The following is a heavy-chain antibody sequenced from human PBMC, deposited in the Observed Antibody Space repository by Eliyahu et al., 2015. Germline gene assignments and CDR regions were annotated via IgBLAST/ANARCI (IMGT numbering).Heavy chain of an antibody. D-gene: IGHD6-19*01. J-gene: IGHJ4*02. CDR2: ISGSGGST. CDR1: GFTFRSYA. Sequence: EVQLVESGGGLVQPGGSLRLXXAAXGFTFRSYAMXWVRQAPGKGLEWVSAISGSGGSTYYADSVKGRFTISRDNSKNTLYLQMNSLRAEDTAVYYCAKVRRSSGWGWDYWGQGTLVTVSS. CDR3: AKVRRSSGWGWDY. V-gene: IGHV3-23*04.